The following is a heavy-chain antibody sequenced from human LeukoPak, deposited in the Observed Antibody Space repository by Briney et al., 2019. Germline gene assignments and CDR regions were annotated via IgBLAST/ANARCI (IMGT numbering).Heavy chain of an antibody. CDR1: GYTFTSYD. CDR3: ARIELTGGDCSSTSCLILSYYYYYYMDV. D-gene: IGHD2-2*01. Sequence: ASVKVSCKASGYTFTSYDINWVRQATGQGLEWMGWMNPNSGNTGYAQKFQGRVTMTRNTSISTAYMELSSLRSEDTAVYYCARIELTGGDCSSTSCLILSYYYYYYMDVWGKGTTVTVSS. CDR2: MNPNSGNT. V-gene: IGHV1-8*01. J-gene: IGHJ6*03.